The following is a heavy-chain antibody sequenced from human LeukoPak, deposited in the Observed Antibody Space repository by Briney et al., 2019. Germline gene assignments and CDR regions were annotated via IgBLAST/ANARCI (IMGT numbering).Heavy chain of an antibody. CDR2: ISGSGDST. J-gene: IGHJ4*02. D-gene: IGHD3-22*01. CDR1: GFTYRSYA. Sequence: GGSLRLSCAASGFTYRSYAMSWVRQAPGKGLEWVSAISGSGDSTYYADSVKGRFTISRDNSKNTLSLQMNSLRDDDTAVYYCAKDSDSTGSYGDYWGQETLVTVSS. V-gene: IGHV3-23*01. CDR3: AKDSDSTGSYGDY.